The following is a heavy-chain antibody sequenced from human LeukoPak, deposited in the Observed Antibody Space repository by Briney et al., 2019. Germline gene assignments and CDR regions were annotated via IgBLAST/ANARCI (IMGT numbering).Heavy chain of an antibody. Sequence: SETLSLTCAVYGGSFSGSYWSWIRQPPRKGLGWIGEINHSGGTNYTPSLKSRVPISVDTSKNQCSLKLSSVTAADTAVYYCARYVAVAGTIKWFDPWGQGTLVTVSS. V-gene: IGHV4-34*01. J-gene: IGHJ5*02. D-gene: IGHD6-19*01. CDR1: GGSFSGSY. CDR3: ARYVAVAGTIKWFDP. CDR2: INHSGGT.